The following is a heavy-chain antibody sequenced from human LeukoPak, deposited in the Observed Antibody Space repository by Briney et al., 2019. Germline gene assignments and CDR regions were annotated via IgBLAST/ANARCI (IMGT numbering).Heavy chain of an antibody. CDR2: ISSSSSTI. CDR3: AREAPRLLWFGESINFDY. V-gene: IGHV3-48*01. Sequence: PGGSLRLSXAASGFTFSSYSTNWVRQAPGKGLEWVSYISSSSSTIYYADSVKGRFTISRDNAKNSLYLQMNSLRAEDTAVYYCAREAPRLLWFGESINFDYWGQGTLVTVSS. D-gene: IGHD3-10*01. CDR1: GFTFSSYS. J-gene: IGHJ4*02.